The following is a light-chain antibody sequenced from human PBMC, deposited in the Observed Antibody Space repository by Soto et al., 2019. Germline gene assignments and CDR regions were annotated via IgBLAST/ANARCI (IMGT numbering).Light chain of an antibody. CDR2: DDI. Sequence: QSVLTQPPSVSAAPGQNVTISCSGTTSNVANNFVSWYQQFPGKAPKLLIYDDIRRPSRIPDRFSASKSGTSATLGITGLQTGVEADYYCGSWDSSLTANVFGTGTKVTVL. V-gene: IGLV1-51*01. CDR3: GSWDSSLTANV. J-gene: IGLJ1*01. CDR1: TSNVANNF.